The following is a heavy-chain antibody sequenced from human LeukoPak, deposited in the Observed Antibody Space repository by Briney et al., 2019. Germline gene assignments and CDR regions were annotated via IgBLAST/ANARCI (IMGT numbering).Heavy chain of an antibody. J-gene: IGHJ6*04. CDR2: INPNSGGT. Sequence: ASVKVSCKASGYTFTGYYMHWVRQAPGQGLEWMGWINPNSGGTNYAQKFQGRVTMTRDTSISTAYMELSRLRSDDTAVYYCARVRPGGIAAARMDVWGKGTTVTVSS. CDR3: ARVRPGGIAAARMDV. D-gene: IGHD6-13*01. V-gene: IGHV1-2*02. CDR1: GYTFTGYY.